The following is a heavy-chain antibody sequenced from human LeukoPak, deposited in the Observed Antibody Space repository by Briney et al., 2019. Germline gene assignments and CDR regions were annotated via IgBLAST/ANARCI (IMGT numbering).Heavy chain of an antibody. CDR2: INPNTGAT. CDR1: RYTFTSYD. J-gene: IGHJ4*02. Sequence: ASVNVSFKASRYTFTSYDINWVRQATGQGLEYMGWINPNTGATEYALKFRGRVTMTRDTSTSTASMELSRLRSDDTAVYFCGRDLSTSATWELDHWGQGTLVTVSS. V-gene: IGHV1-2*02. CDR3: GRDLSTSATWELDH. D-gene: IGHD6-25*01.